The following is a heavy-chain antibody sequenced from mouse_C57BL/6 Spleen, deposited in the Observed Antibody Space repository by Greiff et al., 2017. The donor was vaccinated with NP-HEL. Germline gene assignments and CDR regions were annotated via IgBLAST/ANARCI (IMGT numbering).Heavy chain of an antibody. CDR2: IDPSDSET. Sequence: VKLQQPGAELVRPGSSVKLSCKASGYTFTSYWMHWVKQRPIQGLEWIGNIDPSDSETHYNQKFKDKATLTVDKSSSTAYMQLSSLTSEDSAVYYCASPIDSSGLYCAVDYWGKGTSDTVST. V-gene: IGHV1-52*01. D-gene: IGHD3-2*02. CDR1: GYTFTSYW. J-gene: IGHJ4*01. CDR3: ASPIDSSGLYCAVDY.